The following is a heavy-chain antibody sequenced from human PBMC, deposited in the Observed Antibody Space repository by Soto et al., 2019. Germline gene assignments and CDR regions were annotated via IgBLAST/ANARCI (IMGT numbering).Heavy chain of an antibody. J-gene: IGHJ4*02. D-gene: IGHD2-15*01. CDR3: AKARRGSCHEGYYFDN. CDR1: GFTFISYG. V-gene: IGHV3-30*18. Sequence: QVQLVESGGGVVQPGRSLRLSCAASGFTFISYGMHWVRQAPGKGREWLAVMSYDGRDKYYADSVRGRFTISRDNSKNTVYLQLNSLRVEATAVYYCAKARRGSCHEGYYFDNWGQGTLVTVSS. CDR2: MSYDGRDK.